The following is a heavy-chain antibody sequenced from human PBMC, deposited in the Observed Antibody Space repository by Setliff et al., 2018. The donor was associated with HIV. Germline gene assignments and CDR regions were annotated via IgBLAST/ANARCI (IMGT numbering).Heavy chain of an antibody. V-gene: IGHV5-51*01. CDR2: IYPGDSDT. CDR3: ARVIVGASDAFDI. J-gene: IGHJ3*02. D-gene: IGHD1-26*01. Sequence: GESLKISCKGSGYSFTGYWIGWVRQMPGKGLEWMGVIYPGDSDTRYSPSFQGQVTISVDKSISTAYLKWSSLRASDIAMYYCARVIVGASDAFDIWGQGTMVTVSS. CDR1: GYSFTGYW.